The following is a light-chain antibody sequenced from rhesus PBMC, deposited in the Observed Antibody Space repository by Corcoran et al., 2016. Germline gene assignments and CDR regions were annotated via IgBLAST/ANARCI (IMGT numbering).Light chain of an antibody. V-gene: IGKV1-33*02. CDR2: DAS. CDR3: QQHNGYPRT. Sequence: DIQMTQSPSSLSASVGDTVTITCQASQGISKSLAWYQQKPGKAPKFLIYDASTLQSGVPSGFSGSGSGTEFTLTISSLQPEDFGTYYCQQHNGYPRTFGQGTKVEIK. J-gene: IGKJ1*01. CDR1: QGISKS.